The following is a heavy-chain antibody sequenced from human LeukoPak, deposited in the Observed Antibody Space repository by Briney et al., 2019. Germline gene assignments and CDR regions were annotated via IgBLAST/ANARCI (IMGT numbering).Heavy chain of an antibody. J-gene: IGHJ6*02. V-gene: IGHV3-15*01. CDR1: GFTFSNAW. D-gene: IGHD3-10*01. CDR3: TTGKTMVRGVISDYYYYGMDV. Sequence: GGSLRLSCAASGFTFSNAWMSWVRQAPGKGLEWVGRIKSKTDGWTTDYAAPVKGRFTISRDDSKNTLYLQMNSLKTEDTAVYYCTTGKTMVRGVISDYYYYGMDVWGQGTTVTVSS. CDR2: IKSKTDGWTT.